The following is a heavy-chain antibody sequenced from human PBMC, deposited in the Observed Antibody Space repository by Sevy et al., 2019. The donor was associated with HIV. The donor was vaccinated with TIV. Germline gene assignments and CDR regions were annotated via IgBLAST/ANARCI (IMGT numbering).Heavy chain of an antibody. J-gene: IGHJ6*02. Sequence: GGSLRLSYEASGFTFRNYAMNWVRQAPGKGLEWVSGISGSGGTTYYADSVKGRFTVSRDHSKNTLYLQMNSLRAEDTAVYYCAKDQASDYDFWSGYLYYDYGMDVRGQGTTVTVSS. V-gene: IGHV3-23*01. D-gene: IGHD3-3*01. CDR2: ISGSGGTT. CDR3: AKDQASDYDFWSGYLYYDYGMDV. CDR1: GFTFRNYA.